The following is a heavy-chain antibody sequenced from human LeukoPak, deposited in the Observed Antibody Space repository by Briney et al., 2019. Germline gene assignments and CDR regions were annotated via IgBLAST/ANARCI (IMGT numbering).Heavy chain of an antibody. Sequence: WGSLRLSCAASGFTFDDYAMHWVRQAPGKGLEWVSLLSGDGGSTYYADSVKGRFTISRDNGKNSLYLQMNSLRTEDTALYYCAKDPAYYYDSSGYYPPGGMDVWGQGTTVTVSS. CDR2: LSGDGGST. V-gene: IGHV3-43*02. D-gene: IGHD3-22*01. CDR1: GFTFDDYA. CDR3: AKDPAYYYDSSGYYPPGGMDV. J-gene: IGHJ6*02.